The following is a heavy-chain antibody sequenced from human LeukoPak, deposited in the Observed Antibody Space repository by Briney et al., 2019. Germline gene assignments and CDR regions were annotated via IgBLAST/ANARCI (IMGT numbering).Heavy chain of an antibody. D-gene: IGHD1-14*01. CDR3: ARTHYNSRNFDY. J-gene: IGHJ4*02. CDR2: IDWDDDK. Sequence: SGPALVKPTQTLTLTCTFSGFSLSTSGVCVSWIRQPPGKALEWLARIDWDDDKYYSTSLRTRLTISKDTSKNQVVLTMTNMDPVDTATYYCARTHYNSRNFDYWAQGTLVTVSS. CDR1: GFSLSTSGVC. V-gene: IGHV2-70*11.